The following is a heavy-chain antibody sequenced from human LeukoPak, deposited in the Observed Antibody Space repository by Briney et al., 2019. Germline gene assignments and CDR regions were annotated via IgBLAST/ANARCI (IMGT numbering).Heavy chain of an antibody. Sequence: GGSLRLSCAASGFTFSNYAMSWVRQAPGKGLEWVSAITGGGSGIYYADSMKSRFTISRDNSKNTLCLQINSLRAEDTAVYYCAKWGDYDVLTGYYVSDYWGQGTLVTVSS. J-gene: IGHJ4*02. CDR1: GFTFSNYA. CDR3: AKWGDYDVLTGYYVSDY. V-gene: IGHV3-23*01. CDR2: ITGGGSGI. D-gene: IGHD3-9*01.